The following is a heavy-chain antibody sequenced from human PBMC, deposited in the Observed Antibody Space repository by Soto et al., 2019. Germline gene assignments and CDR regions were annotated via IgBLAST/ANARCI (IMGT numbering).Heavy chain of an antibody. CDR1: GGPINSDY. CDR3: TRGGGWLPED. Sequence: QVQMQESGPGLVKPSETLSLSCSVSGGPINSDYWSWIRQPPGKGLEWLANIHYSGTTTYNPSLKCRVTISIDTPKNQFFLRLNSVSAADTAVYYCTRGGGWLPEDWGQGTLVTVSS. CDR2: IHYSGTT. J-gene: IGHJ4*02. D-gene: IGHD5-12*01. V-gene: IGHV4-59*01.